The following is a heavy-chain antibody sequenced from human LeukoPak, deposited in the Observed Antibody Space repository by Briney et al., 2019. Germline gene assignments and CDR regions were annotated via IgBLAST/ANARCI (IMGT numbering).Heavy chain of an antibody. CDR1: GLTVRSNY. J-gene: IGHJ3*01. CDR2: IYSGESA. CDR3: ASRRDGYHLGAFDL. D-gene: IGHD5-24*01. Sequence: GGSLRLSCAASGLTVRSNYMTWVRQAPGKGLEWVSIIYSGESAFYTDSVKGRFTISRDNSKNTLYLQMSSLRAEDTAVYYCASRRDGYHLGAFDLWGQGTMVTVSS. V-gene: IGHV3-66*01.